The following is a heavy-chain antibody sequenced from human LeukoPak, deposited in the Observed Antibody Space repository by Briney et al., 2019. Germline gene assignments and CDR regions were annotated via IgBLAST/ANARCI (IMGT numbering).Heavy chain of an antibody. CDR3: TREGGKSSGYFGYFDY. D-gene: IGHD3-22*01. J-gene: IGHJ4*02. V-gene: IGHV3-49*04. Sequence: PGGSLRLSCTASGFTFGDYAMSWVRQAPGKGLEWVGFIRSKAYCGTTEYAASVKGRFTISRDDSKSIAYLQMNSLKTEDTAVYYCTREGGKSSGYFGYFDYWGQGTLVTVSS. CDR2: IRSKAYCGTT. CDR1: GFTFGDYA.